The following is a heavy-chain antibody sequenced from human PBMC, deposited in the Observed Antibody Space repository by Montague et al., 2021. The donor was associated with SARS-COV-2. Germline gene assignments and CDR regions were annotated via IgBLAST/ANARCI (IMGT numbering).Heavy chain of an antibody. CDR2: ISYDGTNK. CDR3: ARDEDQVDSNYYFDY. V-gene: IGHV3-30*04. J-gene: IGHJ4*02. CDR1: GFTFSSYA. D-gene: IGHD2-2*01. Sequence: SLRLSCAASGFTFSSYAMHWVRQAPGKVLEWVAVISYDGTNKYXXXSXXXRFTISRDNSKNTLYLQMNSLRAEDTAVYYCARDEDQVDSNYYFDYWGQGALVTVSS.